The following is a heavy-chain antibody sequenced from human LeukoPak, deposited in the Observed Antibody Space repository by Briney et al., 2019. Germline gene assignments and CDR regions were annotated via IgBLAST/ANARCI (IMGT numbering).Heavy chain of an antibody. CDR1: GGSISSYY. J-gene: IGHJ4*02. D-gene: IGHD2-2*03. CDR2: IYYSGST. V-gene: IGHV4-59*12. Sequence: SETLPLTCTVSGGSISSYYWSWIRQPPGKGLEWIGYIYYSGSTNYNPSLKSRVTISVDTSKNQFSLKLSSVTAADTAVYYCARSGPGYCSSTSCRPFDYWGQGTLVTVSS. CDR3: ARSGPGYCSSTSCRPFDY.